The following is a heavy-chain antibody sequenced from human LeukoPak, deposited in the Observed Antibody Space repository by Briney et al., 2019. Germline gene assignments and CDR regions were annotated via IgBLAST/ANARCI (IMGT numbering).Heavy chain of an antibody. Sequence: SETLSLTCTVSGGSISSGSYYWSWIRQPAGKGLEWIGRIYTGGSTNYNPSLKSRVTISVDTSKNQFSLKLSSVTAADTAVYYCARGYYDSSGYAIPFEYWGQGTLVTVSS. V-gene: IGHV4-61*02. D-gene: IGHD3-22*01. CDR3: ARGYYDSSGYAIPFEY. J-gene: IGHJ4*02. CDR2: IYTGGST. CDR1: GGSISSGSYY.